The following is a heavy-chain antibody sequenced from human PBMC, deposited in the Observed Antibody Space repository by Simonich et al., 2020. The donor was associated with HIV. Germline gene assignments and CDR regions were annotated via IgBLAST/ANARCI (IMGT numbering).Heavy chain of an antibody. CDR2: INHSGTN. CDR1: GGSFSGYY. CDR3: ECGHPSYSSNTDAFDI. D-gene: IGHD6-13*01. V-gene: IGHV4-34*01. J-gene: IGHJ3*02. Sequence: GARLLKPSPTLSPTSALHGGSFSGYYRSWIRPPPGKGLEWNGVINHSGTNKYNPSLKSRVTISVDTYKNQFSLKLHAVTAADTDVFYCECGHPSYSSNTDAFDIWGQGNMVTVSS.